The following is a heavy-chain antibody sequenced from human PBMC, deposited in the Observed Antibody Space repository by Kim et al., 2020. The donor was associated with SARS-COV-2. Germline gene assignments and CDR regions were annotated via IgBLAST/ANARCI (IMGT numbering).Heavy chain of an antibody. D-gene: IGHD1-26*01. CDR3: AQGPSGSYFRFDP. Sequence: YVDSVKGRFTVSRDNSKNTVYLQMNSLRAEDTAVYYCAQGPSGSYFRFDPRGQGALVTVSS. V-gene: IGHV3-30*02. J-gene: IGHJ5*02.